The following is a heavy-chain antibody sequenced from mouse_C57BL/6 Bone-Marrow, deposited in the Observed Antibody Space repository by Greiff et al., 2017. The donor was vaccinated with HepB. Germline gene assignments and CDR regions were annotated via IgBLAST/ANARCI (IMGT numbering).Heavy chain of an antibody. CDR3: ARWSYGNYFDWYFDV. Sequence: EVNLVESGGGLVKPGGSLKLSCAASGFTFSSYAMSWVRQTPEKRLEWVATISDGGSYTYYPDNVKGRFTISRDNAKNNLYLQMSHLKSEDTAMYYCARWSYGNYFDWYFDVWGTGTTVTVSS. J-gene: IGHJ1*03. V-gene: IGHV5-4*03. CDR2: ISDGGSYT. CDR1: GFTFSSYA. D-gene: IGHD2-1*01.